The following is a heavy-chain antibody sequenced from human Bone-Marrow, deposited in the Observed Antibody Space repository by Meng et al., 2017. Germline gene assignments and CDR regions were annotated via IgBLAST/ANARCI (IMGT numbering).Heavy chain of an antibody. Sequence: QVQLQESGPGLVTPSQTLSLTCTVSGGSISSGGYYWSWIRQHPGKGLEWIGYIYYSGTTYYNPSLSSLVTISVDTSKNQFSLNLSSVTAADTAVYYCARDIRQGGNIWFDPWGQGTLVTVSS. V-gene: IGHV4-31*01. J-gene: IGHJ5*02. CDR1: GGSISSGGYY. CDR2: IYYSGTT. CDR3: ARDIRQGGNIWFDP. D-gene: IGHD3-16*01.